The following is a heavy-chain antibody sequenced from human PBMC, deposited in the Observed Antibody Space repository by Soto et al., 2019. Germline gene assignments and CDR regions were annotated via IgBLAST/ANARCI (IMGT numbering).Heavy chain of an antibody. CDR2: IYYTGST. D-gene: IGHD6-19*01. CDR1: GGSISSGGYY. Sequence: PSETLSLTCTVSGGSISSGGYYWSWIRQHPGKGLEWIGNIYYTGSTHYAPSLKSRITISLDTSKNQISLKLSSVTAADTAVYYCASSPVTGIYYAMDVWGQGTTVTVSS. CDR3: ASSPVTGIYYAMDV. V-gene: IGHV4-31*03. J-gene: IGHJ6*02.